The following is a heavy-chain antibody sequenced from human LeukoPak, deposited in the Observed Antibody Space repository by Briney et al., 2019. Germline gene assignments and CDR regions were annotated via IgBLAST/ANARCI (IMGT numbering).Heavy chain of an antibody. D-gene: IGHD3-9*01. CDR1: GFTFGSYA. J-gene: IGHJ4*02. CDR3: ARLHYDVLTGPFDY. CDR2: IYSGGAT. Sequence: HPGGSLRLSCAASGFTFGSYAMSWARQAPGKGLEWVSIIYSGGATFYADSVKGRFTISRESSKNTLWLQMNSLRVEDTAVYYCARLHYDVLTGPFDYWGQGTLVTVSS. V-gene: IGHV3-66*04.